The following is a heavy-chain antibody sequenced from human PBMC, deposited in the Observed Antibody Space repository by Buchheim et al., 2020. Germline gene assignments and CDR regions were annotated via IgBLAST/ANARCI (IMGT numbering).Heavy chain of an antibody. V-gene: IGHV4-30-2*01. CDR1: GGSISSGGYS. D-gene: IGHD1-26*01. CDR3: AREKIVGATWGVFDY. Sequence: QLQLQEPGSGLVKPSQTLSLTCAVSGGSISSGGYSWSWIRQPPGKGLEWIGYIYHSGSTYYNPSLKSRVTISVDRSKNQFSLKLSSVTAADTAVYYCAREKIVGATWGVFDYWGQGTL. CDR2: IYHSGST. J-gene: IGHJ4*02.